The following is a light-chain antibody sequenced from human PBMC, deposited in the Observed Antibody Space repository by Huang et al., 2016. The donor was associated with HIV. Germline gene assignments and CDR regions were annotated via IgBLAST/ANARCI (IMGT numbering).Light chain of an antibody. J-gene: IGKJ4*01. CDR3: QQYNNWPQS. CDR1: QSVSTN. V-gene: IGKV3-15*01. Sequence: EIVMTQSPATLSVSPGERATLPCRASQSVSTNLAWYQQKPGQAPRLLIYGASARATGVAARFSGSGSGTEFTLSISSLRSEDFAVYYCQQYNNWPQSFGGGTKVEIK. CDR2: GAS.